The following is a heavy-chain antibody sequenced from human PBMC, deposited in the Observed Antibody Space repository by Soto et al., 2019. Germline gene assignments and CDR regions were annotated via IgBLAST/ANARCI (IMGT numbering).Heavy chain of an antibody. Sequence: SVKVSCKASGGTFSSYAISWVRQAPGQGLEWMGGIIPIFGTANYAQKFQGRVTITADESTSTAYMELSSLRSEDTAVYYCGYGSGSYYNSPRYYYYGMDVWGQGTTVTVSS. D-gene: IGHD3-10*01. J-gene: IGHJ6*02. CDR2: IIPIFGTA. CDR3: GYGSGSYYNSPRYYYYGMDV. CDR1: GGTFSSYA. V-gene: IGHV1-69*13.